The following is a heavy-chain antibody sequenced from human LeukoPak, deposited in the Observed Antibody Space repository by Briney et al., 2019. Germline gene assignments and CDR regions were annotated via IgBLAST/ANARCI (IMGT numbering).Heavy chain of an antibody. CDR2: INPSGGST. V-gene: IGHV1-46*01. D-gene: IGHD3-10*01. CDR1: GYTFTGYY. CDR3: AGDKTSANWFDS. J-gene: IGHJ5*01. Sequence: ASVKVSCKASGYTFTGYYMHWVRQAPGQGLEWMGIINPSGGSTNYAQKFQGRVTMTSDTSASTVYMDLSSLRCEDTAIYYCAGDKTSANWFDSWGQGTLVTVSS.